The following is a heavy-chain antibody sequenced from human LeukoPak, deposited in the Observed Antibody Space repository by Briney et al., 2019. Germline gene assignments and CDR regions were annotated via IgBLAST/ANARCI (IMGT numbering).Heavy chain of an antibody. Sequence: PGGSLRLSCAASGFTFSSYWMHWVRQAPGKGLVWVSRINSDGSSTSYADSVKGRFTISRDNAKNTLYLQMNSLRAEDTAVYYCARDGEYSSSSLTYYYYMDVWGKGTTVTVSS. CDR3: ARDGEYSSSSLTYYYYMDV. J-gene: IGHJ6*03. CDR1: GFTFSSYW. CDR2: INSDGSST. V-gene: IGHV3-74*01. D-gene: IGHD6-6*01.